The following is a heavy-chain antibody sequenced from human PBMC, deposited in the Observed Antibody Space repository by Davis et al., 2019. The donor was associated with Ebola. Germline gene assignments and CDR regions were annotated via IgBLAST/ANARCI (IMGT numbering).Heavy chain of an antibody. CDR3: ARDRSSSSSRDFDY. Sequence: HTGGSLRLSCAASGFTFSSYAMHWVRQAPGKGLVWVSRVNTDGSITSYADSVRGRFTISRDNAKNTLYLQMNSLRAEDTALYYCARDRSSSSSRDFDYWGQGTLVTVSS. CDR1: GFTFSSYA. D-gene: IGHD6-6*01. J-gene: IGHJ4*02. V-gene: IGHV3-74*01. CDR2: VNTDGSIT.